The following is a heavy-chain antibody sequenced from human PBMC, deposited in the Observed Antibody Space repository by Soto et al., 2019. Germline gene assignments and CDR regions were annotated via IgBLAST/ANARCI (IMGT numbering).Heavy chain of an antibody. CDR3: ARDSIFVSPDY. Sequence: VQLVQSGPEVRKPGASVKVSCKASGYTFTKYDIQWVRQAPGQRLEWVGCVSSRFENTRSSQRFQGRVTLTTDTSTSTAYMELRSLRSDDTALYYCARDSIFVSPDYWGQGTLVTVSS. CDR2: VSSRFENT. J-gene: IGHJ4*02. V-gene: IGHV1-3*01. CDR1: GYTFTKYD.